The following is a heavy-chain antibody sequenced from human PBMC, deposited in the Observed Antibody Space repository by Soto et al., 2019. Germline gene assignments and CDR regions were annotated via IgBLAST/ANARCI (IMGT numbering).Heavy chain of an antibody. V-gene: IGHV1-8*01. CDR2: MNPNSGNT. J-gene: IGHJ6*03. CDR1: GYTFTSYD. D-gene: IGHD3-3*01. CDR3: ARVGGDFWSGYHRYYYYYYMDA. Sequence: ASVKVSCKASGYTFTSYDINWVRQATGQGLEWMGWMNPNSGNTGYAQKFQGRVTMTRNTSISTAYMELSSLRSEDTAVYYCARVGGDFWSGYHRYYYYYYMDAWGKGTTVTVSS.